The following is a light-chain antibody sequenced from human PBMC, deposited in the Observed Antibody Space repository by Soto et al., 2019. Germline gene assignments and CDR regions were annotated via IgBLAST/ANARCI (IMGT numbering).Light chain of an antibody. CDR2: DAS. CDR3: QQRSNWPYT. CDR1: QSVSSY. Sequence: EIVLTQSPATLSLSPGQRATLSCRASQSVSSYVAWYQQKPGRPPRLLIYDASNRAPGIPARFSGSASGTDFGLTSSSREPEDFAVYYCQQRSNWPYTFGQGTNLE. V-gene: IGKV3-11*01. J-gene: IGKJ2*01.